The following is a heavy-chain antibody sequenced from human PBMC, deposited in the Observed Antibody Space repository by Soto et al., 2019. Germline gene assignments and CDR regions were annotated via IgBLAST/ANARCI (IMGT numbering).Heavy chain of an antibody. V-gene: IGHV1-2*02. D-gene: IGHD6-13*01. CDR1: GYTFTGYY. CDR2: INPNSGGT. Sequence: ASVKVSCKASGYTFTGYYMHWVRQAPGQGLEWMGWINPNSGGTNYAQKFQGRFTISRDNAKNSLYLQMNSLRAEDTAVYYCARARAAAETQQDYGMDVWGQGTTVTVSS. CDR3: ARARAAAETQQDYGMDV. J-gene: IGHJ6*02.